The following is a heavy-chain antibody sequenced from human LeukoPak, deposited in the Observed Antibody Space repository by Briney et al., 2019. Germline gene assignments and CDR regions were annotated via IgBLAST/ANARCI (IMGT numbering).Heavy chain of an antibody. Sequence: GGSLRLSCAASGFTFCNYWMHWVRQAPGKGLVWVSRIKGDGSHTIYADSVKGRFTISRDNAKNTLYLQMKSLRAEDTAVYYCVRDWDHFDFDSWGLGTLVTVSS. V-gene: IGHV3-74*01. CDR2: IKGDGSHT. CDR3: VRDWDHFDFDS. D-gene: IGHD3-9*01. J-gene: IGHJ5*01. CDR1: GFTFCNYW.